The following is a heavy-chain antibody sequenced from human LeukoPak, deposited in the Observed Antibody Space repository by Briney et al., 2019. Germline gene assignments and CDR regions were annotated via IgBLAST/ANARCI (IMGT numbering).Heavy chain of an antibody. CDR3: ARGTSGQFGVVIYFPTDY. V-gene: IGHV1-46*01. D-gene: IGHD3-3*01. CDR1: GYTFTGYY. J-gene: IGHJ4*02. CDR2: INPSGGST. Sequence: ASVKVSCKASGYTFTGYYIHWVRQAPGQGLEWMGIINPSGGSTSYAQKFQGRVTMTRDTSTSTVYMELSSLRSEDTAVYYCARGTSGQFGVVIYFPTDYWGQGTLVTVSS.